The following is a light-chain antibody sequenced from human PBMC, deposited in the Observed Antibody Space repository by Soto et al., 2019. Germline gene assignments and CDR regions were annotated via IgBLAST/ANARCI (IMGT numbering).Light chain of an antibody. CDR3: QQYNNWPRT. CDR1: QSVGTN. V-gene: IGKV3-15*01. Sequence: EIVMTQSPATLFLSTGQRATLSCRASQSVGTNLAWYQQQPGQAPRLLIYGASTRATGIPARFSASGSGTDFTLTISSLQSEDFAVYYCQQYNNWPRTFGQGTKV. J-gene: IGKJ1*01. CDR2: GAS.